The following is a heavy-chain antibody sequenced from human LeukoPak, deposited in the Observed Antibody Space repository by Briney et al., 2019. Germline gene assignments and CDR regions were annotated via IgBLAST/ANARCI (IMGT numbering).Heavy chain of an antibody. CDR1: GYTFTSYG. CDR3: ARKRNWGYGSGSSFDY. D-gene: IGHD3-10*01. CDR2: ISAYNGNT. V-gene: IGHV1-18*01. Sequence: ASVKVSCKAFGYTFTSYGISWVRQAPGQGLEWMGWISAYNGNTNYARKLQGRVTMTTDTSTSTAYMELRSLRSDDTAVYYCARKRNWGYGSGSSFDYWGQGTLVSVSS. J-gene: IGHJ4*02.